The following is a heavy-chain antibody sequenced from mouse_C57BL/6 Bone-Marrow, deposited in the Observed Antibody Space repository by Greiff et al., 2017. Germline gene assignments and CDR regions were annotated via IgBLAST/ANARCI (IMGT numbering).Heavy chain of an antibody. Sequence: EVMLVESGAELVKPGASVKLSCTASGFNIKDYYIHWVKQRTEQGLEWIGRIDPEDGETKYAPKFQDKATITADTSSNTAYLQLSSLTSEDTAVYDCTRSLIYYGTNYWGQGTTLTVSS. CDR1: GFNIKDYY. CDR2: IDPEDGET. V-gene: IGHV14-2*01. D-gene: IGHD1-1*01. J-gene: IGHJ2*01. CDR3: TRSLIYYGTNY.